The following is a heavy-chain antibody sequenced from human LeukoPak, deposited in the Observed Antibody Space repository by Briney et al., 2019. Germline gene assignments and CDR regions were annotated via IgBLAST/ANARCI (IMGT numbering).Heavy chain of an antibody. Sequence: SETLSLTCTVSGGSISSYYWSWIRQPPGKGLEWIGYIYYSGSTNYNPSLKSRVTISVDTSKNQFSLKLSSVTAADTAVYYCASGVVVVPAAPVRPAGYFQHWGQGTLVTVSS. CDR2: IYYSGST. CDR3: ASGVVVVPAAPVRPAGYFQH. CDR1: GGSISSYY. J-gene: IGHJ1*01. V-gene: IGHV4-59*12. D-gene: IGHD2-2*01.